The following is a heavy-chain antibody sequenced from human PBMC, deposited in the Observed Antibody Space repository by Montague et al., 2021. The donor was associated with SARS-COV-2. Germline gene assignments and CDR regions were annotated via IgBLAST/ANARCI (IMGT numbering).Heavy chain of an antibody. D-gene: IGHD3-22*01. CDR3: ARGRQHFNMIVVVMTGGEYYFDY. V-gene: IGHV4-34*01. J-gene: IGHJ4*02. CDR2: INHRGTS. CDR1: GGSFSDNY. Sequence: SETLSLTCAVYGGSFSDNYWSWIRKPPGKGLEWIGEINHRGTSNYNPSLKSRVSISVDTSKNQFSLYLGSVTAADTAVYYGARGRQHFNMIVVVMTGGEYYFDYWGQGTLVTVSS.